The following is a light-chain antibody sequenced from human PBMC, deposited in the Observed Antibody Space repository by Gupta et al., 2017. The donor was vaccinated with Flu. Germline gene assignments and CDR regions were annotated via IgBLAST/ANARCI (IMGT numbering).Light chain of an antibody. V-gene: IGLV1-47*01. J-gene: IGLJ1*01. CDR2: MNN. CDR3: SAWDDSLSGSFEV. Sequence: QSVLTQPPSASGTPGQRVTISCSGSSSNIGSNYVYWYQQLPGTAPKLLIYMNNQRPSGVPDRFSVSKSGTAASLAISGRRSEDEADDYCSAWDDSLSGSFEVFGTGTKVTVL. CDR1: SSNIGSNY.